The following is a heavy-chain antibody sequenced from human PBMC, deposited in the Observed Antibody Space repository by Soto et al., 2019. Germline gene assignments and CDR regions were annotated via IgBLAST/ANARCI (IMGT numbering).Heavy chain of an antibody. Sequence: SETLSLTCTVSGGSISSGDYYWSWIRQPPGKGLEWIGSIYYSGSTYYNPSLKSRVTISVDTSKNQFSLKLSSVTATDTAVYYCARHVKLPLAGTGFDYWGRGTLVTVS. CDR3: ARHVKLPLAGTGFDY. D-gene: IGHD6-19*01. J-gene: IGHJ4*02. CDR2: IYYSGST. V-gene: IGHV4-30-4*01. CDR1: GGSISSGDYY.